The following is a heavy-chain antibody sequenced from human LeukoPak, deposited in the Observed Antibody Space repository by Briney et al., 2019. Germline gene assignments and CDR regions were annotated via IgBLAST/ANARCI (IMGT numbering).Heavy chain of an antibody. V-gene: IGHV1-69*05. J-gene: IGHJ4*02. CDR1: GGTFSNYA. Sequence: ASVKVSCKASGGTFSNYAITWVRQAPGQGLEWMGGIIPIFGTANYAQKLQGRVTMTTDTSTSTAYMELRSLRSDDTAVYYCARGDRAATSPFDYWGQGTLVTVSS. CDR2: IIPIFGTA. CDR3: ARGDRAATSPFDY. D-gene: IGHD1-26*01.